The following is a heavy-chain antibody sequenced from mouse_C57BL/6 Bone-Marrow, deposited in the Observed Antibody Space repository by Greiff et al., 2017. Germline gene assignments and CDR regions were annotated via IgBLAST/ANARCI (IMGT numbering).Heavy chain of an antibody. J-gene: IGHJ2*01. D-gene: IGHD2-4*01. CDR2: INPSNGGT. Sequence: QVQLKESGTELVKPGASVKLSCKASGYTFTSYWMHWVKQRPGQGLEWIGNINPSNGGTNYNEKFKSKATLTVDKSSSTAYMQLSSLTSEDSAVXYCAGGLRRDYFDYWGQGTTLTVSS. V-gene: IGHV1-53*01. CDR1: GYTFTSYW. CDR3: AGGLRRDYFDY.